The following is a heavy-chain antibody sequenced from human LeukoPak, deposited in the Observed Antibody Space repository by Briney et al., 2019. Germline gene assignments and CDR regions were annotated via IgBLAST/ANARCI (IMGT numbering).Heavy chain of an antibody. Sequence: ASVKVSCKASGYTFTSYGISWVRQAPGQGLEWMGWISAYNGNTNYAQKLQGRVTMTTDTSTSTAYMELRSLRSDDTAVYYCARGPIIDIVIVPAADDYYYMDVWGKGTTVTVSS. CDR2: ISAYNGNT. J-gene: IGHJ6*03. CDR3: ARGPIIDIVIVPAADDYYYMDV. V-gene: IGHV1-18*01. D-gene: IGHD2-2*01. CDR1: GYTFTSYG.